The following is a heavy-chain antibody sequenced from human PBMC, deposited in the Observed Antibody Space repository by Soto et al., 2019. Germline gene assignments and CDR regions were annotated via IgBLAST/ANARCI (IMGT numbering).Heavy chain of an antibody. CDR1: GGSISSYY. Sequence: SETLSLTCTVSGGSISSYYWSWIRQPPGKGLEWIGYIYYSGSTNYNPSLKSRVTISVDTSKNQFSLKLSSVTAADTAVYYCARATNWFDPWGQGTLVTVS. V-gene: IGHV4-59*01. CDR2: IYYSGST. J-gene: IGHJ5*02. CDR3: ARATNWFDP.